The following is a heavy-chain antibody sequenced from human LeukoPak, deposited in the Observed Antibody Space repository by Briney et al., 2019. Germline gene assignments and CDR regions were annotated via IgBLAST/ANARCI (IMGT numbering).Heavy chain of an antibody. CDR3: ARFSTGGYYYGSGFDY. Sequence: SVKVSCKASGGTFSSYGISWVRQAPGQGLEWMGGIIPSFGTANYAQKFQGRVTITADESTRTAYMELSSLRSEDTAVYYCARFSTGGYYYGSGFDYWGQGTLVTVSS. J-gene: IGHJ4*02. D-gene: IGHD3-10*01. CDR2: IIPSFGTA. CDR1: GGTFSSYG. V-gene: IGHV1-69*13.